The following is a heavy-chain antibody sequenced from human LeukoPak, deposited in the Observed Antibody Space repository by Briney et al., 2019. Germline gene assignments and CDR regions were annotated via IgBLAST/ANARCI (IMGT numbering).Heavy chain of an antibody. Sequence: ASVKVSCKASGYTFSNYGISWVRQAPGQGLEWLGWISGYNGNTNYAQNLQDRVTLTTDTSTSTAYMDLRNLRSDDTAVYYCAWQRYKRNARGDDALDFWGQGTMVTVSS. D-gene: IGHD1-1*01. CDR3: AWQRYKRNARGDDALDF. J-gene: IGHJ3*01. CDR1: GYTFSNYG. CDR2: ISGYNGNT. V-gene: IGHV1-18*01.